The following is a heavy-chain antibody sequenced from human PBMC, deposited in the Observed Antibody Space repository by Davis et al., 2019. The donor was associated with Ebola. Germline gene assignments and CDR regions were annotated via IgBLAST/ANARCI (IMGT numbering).Heavy chain of an antibody. CDR3: ARGWLRGGMDV. V-gene: IGHV6-1*01. CDR2: TYYNSKWYN. Sequence: HSQTLSLTCAISGDSVSGSSGAWNWIRQSPSRGLEWLGRTYYNSKWYNHYAASVEGRIAVNQDQSKNQYSLQLNSVTPEDTAVYYCARGWLRGGMDVWGEGNTVTVSS. CDR1: GDSVSGSSGA. J-gene: IGHJ6*01. D-gene: IGHD5-18*01.